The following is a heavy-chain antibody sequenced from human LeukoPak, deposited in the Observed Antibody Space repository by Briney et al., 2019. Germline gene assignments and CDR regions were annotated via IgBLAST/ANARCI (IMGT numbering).Heavy chain of an antibody. CDR2: ISAYNGNT. CDR3: ARNAADYYDSSGYYEGDWFDP. D-gene: IGHD3-22*01. J-gene: IGHJ5*02. CDR1: GYTFTSYG. V-gene: IGHV1-18*01. Sequence: ASVKVSCKASGYTFTSYGISWVRQAPGQGLGWMGWISAYNGNTNYAQKLQGRVAMTTDTSTSTAYMELRSLRSDDTAVYYCARNAADYYDSSGYYEGDWFDPWGQGTLVTVSS.